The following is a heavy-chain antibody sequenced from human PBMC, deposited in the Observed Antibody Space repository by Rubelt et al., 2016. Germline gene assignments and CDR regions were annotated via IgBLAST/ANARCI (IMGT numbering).Heavy chain of an antibody. J-gene: IGHJ4*02. Sequence: EVQLVQSGAEVKKPGESLKISCQASGYSFTSHWIGWVRQVPGRGLAWIGIIYPSDSDTRYNPSFHGHVTISVDKSFGATYLQWSSLEASDTAFYYCARLKPATGYYFDFWGQGSLVTISS. D-gene: IGHD3-9*01. CDR1: GYSFTSHW. CDR2: IYPSDSDT. V-gene: IGHV5-51*01. CDR3: ARLKPATGYYFDF.